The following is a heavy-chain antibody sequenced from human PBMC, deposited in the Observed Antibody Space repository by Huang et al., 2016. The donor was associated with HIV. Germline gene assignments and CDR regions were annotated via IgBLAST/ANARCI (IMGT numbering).Heavy chain of an antibody. CDR1: GYRFTSYW. Sequence: EVQLVQSGAEVKKPGESLKCSCKGSGYRFTSYWIGWVRQLPGKGLEWMGIIYPGDSDTSYSPSFQGQVTSSADKSISTAYLQWSSLKSSDTSMYYCARLSTTWYFDYWGQGTLVTVSS. CDR3: ARLSTTWYFDY. J-gene: IGHJ4*02. V-gene: IGHV5-51*01. CDR2: IYPGDSDT. D-gene: IGHD1-1*01.